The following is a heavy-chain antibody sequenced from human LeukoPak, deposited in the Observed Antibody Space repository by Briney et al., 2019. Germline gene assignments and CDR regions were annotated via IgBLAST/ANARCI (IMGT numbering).Heavy chain of an antibody. CDR3: ARGDCGVDCPKFNWFDP. J-gene: IGHJ5*02. D-gene: IGHD2-21*02. CDR1: GGSFSGYY. V-gene: IGHV4-34*01. CDR2: INHSGST. Sequence: SETLSLTCAVYGGSFSGYYWSWIRQPPGKGLEWIGEINHSGSTNYNPSLKSRVTISVDTSKNQFSLELTSVTAADTAVYYCARGDCGVDCPKFNWFDPWGQGTLVTVSS.